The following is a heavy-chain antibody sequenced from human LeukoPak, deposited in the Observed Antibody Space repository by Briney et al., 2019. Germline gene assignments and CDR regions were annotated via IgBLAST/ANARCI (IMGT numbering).Heavy chain of an antibody. V-gene: IGHV4-61*02. CDR1: GGSISSGSYY. D-gene: IGHD5-18*01. J-gene: IGHJ5*02. Sequence: SETLSLTCTVSGGSISSGSYYWSWIRQPAGKGLEWIGRIYTSGSTNYNPSLKSRATISVDTSKNQFSLELSSVTAADTAVYYCAKAPLRSYGLNWFDPWGQGTLVTVSS. CDR3: AKAPLRSYGLNWFDP. CDR2: IYTSGST.